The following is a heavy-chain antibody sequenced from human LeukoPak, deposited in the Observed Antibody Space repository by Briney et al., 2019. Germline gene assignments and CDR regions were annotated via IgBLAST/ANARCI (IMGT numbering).Heavy chain of an antibody. CDR3: VRDGSSWGNFDY. CDR2: LSSSSSVI. D-gene: IGHD7-27*01. V-gene: IGHV3-48*01. Sequence: GGSLRLSCAASGFTFDDYAMHWVRQAPGKGLEWVSYLSSSSSVIYHADSVKGRFTISRDNAKNSLYLQMNSLRTEDTAVYYCVRDGSSWGNFDYWGQGTLVSVSS. CDR1: GFTFDDYA. J-gene: IGHJ4*02.